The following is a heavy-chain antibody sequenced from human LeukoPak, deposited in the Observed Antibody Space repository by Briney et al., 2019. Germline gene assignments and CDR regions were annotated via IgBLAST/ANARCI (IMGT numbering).Heavy chain of an antibody. CDR2: ISYDGSNK. Sequence: PGGSLRLSCAASGFTFSSYAMHWVRQAPGKGLEWVAVISYDGSNKYYADSVKGRFTISRDNSKNTLYPQMNSLRAEDTAVYSCARDLIRITMVRGVLDYWGQGTLVTVSS. D-gene: IGHD3-10*01. J-gene: IGHJ4*02. V-gene: IGHV3-30-3*01. CDR3: ARDLIRITMVRGVLDY. CDR1: GFTFSSYA.